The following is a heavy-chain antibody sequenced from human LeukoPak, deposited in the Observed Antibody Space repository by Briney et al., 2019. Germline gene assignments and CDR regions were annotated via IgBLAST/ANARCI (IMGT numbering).Heavy chain of an antibody. CDR3: ARESKYSGYPFDY. J-gene: IGHJ4*02. Sequence: GGSLRLSCAVSGFTFSSYWMHWVRQAPGKGLVWVSRVNSDGSGTTYADSVKGRFTISRDNAKNTLYLQMNSLRAEDTAVYYCARESKYSGYPFDYWGQGTLVTVSS. CDR1: GFTFSSYW. V-gene: IGHV3-74*01. D-gene: IGHD5-12*01. CDR2: VNSDGSGT.